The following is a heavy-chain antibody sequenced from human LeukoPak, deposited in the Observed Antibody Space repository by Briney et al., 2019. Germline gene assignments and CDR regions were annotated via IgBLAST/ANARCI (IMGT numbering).Heavy chain of an antibody. Sequence: GGSLRLSCAASGFTFSSYAMHWVRQAPGKGLEWVAVISYDGSNKYYADSVKGRFTISRDNSKNTLYLQVNSLRAEDTAVYYCARGTFGGVIAEYFDYWGQGTLVTVSS. CDR3: ARGTFGGVIAEYFDY. J-gene: IGHJ4*02. CDR1: GFTFSSYA. CDR2: ISYDGSNK. V-gene: IGHV3-30-3*01. D-gene: IGHD3-16*02.